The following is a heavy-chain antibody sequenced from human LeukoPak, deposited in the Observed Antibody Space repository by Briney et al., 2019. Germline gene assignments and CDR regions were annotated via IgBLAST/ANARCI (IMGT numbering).Heavy chain of an antibody. Sequence: GGSLRLSCAASGFTFSSYAMSWVRQAPGKGLEWVSTISGSGDSTYYADSVKGRFTISRDNSKNTLYLQMNSLRAEDTAVYYCARSRDIAAAGTDYFDYWGQGTLVTVSS. CDR1: GFTFSSYA. D-gene: IGHD6-13*01. J-gene: IGHJ4*02. CDR2: ISGSGDST. CDR3: ARSRDIAAAGTDYFDY. V-gene: IGHV3-23*01.